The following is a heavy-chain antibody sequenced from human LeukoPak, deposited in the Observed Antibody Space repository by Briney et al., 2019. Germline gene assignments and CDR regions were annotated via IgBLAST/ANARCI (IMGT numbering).Heavy chain of an antibody. V-gene: IGHV3-21*01. D-gene: IGHD6-19*01. CDR2: ISSSSSYI. CDR3: ARGSDGSGWYSYFAY. CDR1: GFTFSSYS. J-gene: IGHJ4*02. Sequence: GGSLRLSCAASGFTFSSYSMNWVRQAPGKGREWVSSISSSSSYIYYADSVKGRFTISRDNAKNSLYLQMNSLRAEDTAVYYCARGSDGSGWYSYFAYWGQGTLATVSS.